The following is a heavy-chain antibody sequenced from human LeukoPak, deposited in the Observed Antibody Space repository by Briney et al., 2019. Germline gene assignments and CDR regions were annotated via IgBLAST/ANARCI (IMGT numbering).Heavy chain of an antibody. J-gene: IGHJ6*02. CDR3: AKDDSSITIFGVVPGGMDV. CDR2: ISGSGGST. V-gene: IGHV3-23*01. CDR1: GFTFSSYA. D-gene: IGHD3-3*01. Sequence: GGSLRLSCAASGFTFSSYAMRWVRQAPGKGLEWASAISGSGGSTYYADSVKGRFTISRDNSKNTLYLQMNSLRAEDTAVYYCAKDDSSITIFGVVPGGMDVWGQGTTVTVSS.